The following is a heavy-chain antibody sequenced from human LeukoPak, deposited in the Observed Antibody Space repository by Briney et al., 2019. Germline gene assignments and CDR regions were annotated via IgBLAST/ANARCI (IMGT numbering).Heavy chain of an antibody. CDR3: ARGGYCSSTSCYTGYDY. D-gene: IGHD2-2*02. V-gene: IGHV5-51*01. CDR2: IYPGDSDT. Sequence: GESLKISCKGSGYSFTSYWIGWVRQMPGEGLEWMGIIYPGDSDTRYSPSFQGQVTISADKSISTAYLQWSSLKASDTAMYYCARGGYCSSTSCYTGYDYWGQGTLVTVSS. CDR1: GYSFTSYW. J-gene: IGHJ4*02.